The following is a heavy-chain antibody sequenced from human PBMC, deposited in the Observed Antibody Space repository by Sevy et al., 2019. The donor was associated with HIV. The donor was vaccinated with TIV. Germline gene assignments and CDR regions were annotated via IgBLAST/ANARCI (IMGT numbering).Heavy chain of an antibody. CDR3: ARDLTSYNWNYASHWFDP. CDR1: GGTFSSYA. CDR2: IIPIFGTA. J-gene: IGHJ5*02. D-gene: IGHD1-7*01. Sequence: ASVKVSCKASGGTFSSYAISWVRQAPGQGLEWMGGIIPIFGTANYAQKFQGRVTITADESTSTACMELSSLRSEDTAVYYCARDLTSYNWNYASHWFDPWVQGTLVTVSS. V-gene: IGHV1-69*13.